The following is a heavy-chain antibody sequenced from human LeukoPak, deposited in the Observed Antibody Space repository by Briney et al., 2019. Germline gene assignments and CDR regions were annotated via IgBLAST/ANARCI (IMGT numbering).Heavy chain of an antibody. J-gene: IGHJ1*01. CDR3: ANIRGLLREGSVGDYCGPAEYFQD. V-gene: IGHV4-30-4*01. Sequence: SETLSLTCTVSGDSIISGLLYWAWLRQGPGQGLEYIGYFHDSGYTNHTPSLRTRVIMSADKSQNPFSLNLISVTATDMAVYLCANIRGLLREGSVGDYCGPAEYFQDWGPGTLVSVSS. CDR1: GDSIISGLLY. CDR2: FHDSGYT. D-gene: IGHD3-16*01.